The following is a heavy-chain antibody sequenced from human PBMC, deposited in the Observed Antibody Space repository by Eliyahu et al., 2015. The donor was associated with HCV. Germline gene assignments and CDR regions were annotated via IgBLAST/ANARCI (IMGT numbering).Heavy chain of an antibody. J-gene: IGHJ3*02. V-gene: IGHV3-30*18. CDR2: ISYDGSNK. Sequence: QVQLVESGGGVVQPGRSLRLSCVASGFTFRSYGMHWVRXAPGKGLEWVAVISYDGSNKYYADSVKGRFTISRDNSKNTLYLQMNSLRAEDTAVYYCAKGSPLYYREGGMGAFDIWGQGTMVTVSS. CDR3: AKGSPLYYREGGMGAFDI. D-gene: IGHD3-10*01. CDR1: GFTFRSYG.